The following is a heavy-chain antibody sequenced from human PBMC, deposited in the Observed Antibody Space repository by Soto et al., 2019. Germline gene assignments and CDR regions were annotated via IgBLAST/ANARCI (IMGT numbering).Heavy chain of an antibody. CDR1: GFTFSTFD. J-gene: IGHJ4*02. D-gene: IGHD3-16*01. Sequence: EVQLVESGGGLVQPGGSLRLSCAASGFTFSTFDMNWVRQAPGKGLEWVSYITRSGTNTYYGDSVKGRFTISRDNAKNSLYLQMSGLRAEDTAVYYCARGIRGEYWGQGTLVTVSS. CDR2: ITRSGTNT. V-gene: IGHV3-48*03. CDR3: ARGIRGEY.